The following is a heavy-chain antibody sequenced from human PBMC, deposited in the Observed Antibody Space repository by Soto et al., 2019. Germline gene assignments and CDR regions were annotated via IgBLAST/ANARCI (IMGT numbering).Heavy chain of an antibody. CDR1: GFTFSGSA. Sequence: EVQLVESGGGLVQPGGSLKLSCAASGFTFSGSAMHWVRQASGKGLEWVGLIRNKGYSYATAYAASVKGRFTISRDDSKNTAYLQMNSLKTEDTAVYYCTSGGIESPIDYWGQGTLVTVSS. D-gene: IGHD3-3*01. CDR2: IRNKGYSYAT. V-gene: IGHV3-73*02. J-gene: IGHJ4*02. CDR3: TSGGIESPIDY.